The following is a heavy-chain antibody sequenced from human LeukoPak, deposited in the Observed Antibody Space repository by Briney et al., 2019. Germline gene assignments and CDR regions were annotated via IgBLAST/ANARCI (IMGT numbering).Heavy chain of an antibody. Sequence: AGGSLRLSCAASGFSVTSNYMSWVRQAPGKGLEWVSVTYSGGTTYYADSVKGRFTISRDTSKNTVYLQMNGLSAEDTAVYYCARDYRYYADWGQGTLVTVSS. CDR2: TYSGGTT. D-gene: IGHD3-16*02. CDR3: ARDYRYYAD. J-gene: IGHJ4*02. CDR1: GFSVTSNY. V-gene: IGHV3-53*01.